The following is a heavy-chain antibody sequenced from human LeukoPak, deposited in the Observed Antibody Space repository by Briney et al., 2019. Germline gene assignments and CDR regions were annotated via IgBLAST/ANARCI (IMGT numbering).Heavy chain of an antibody. D-gene: IGHD2-15*01. CDR1: GGSIGSSSYY. CDR3: ARTAGYCSGGTCVDS. CDR2: IYYSGST. V-gene: IGHV4-39*01. Sequence: KPSETLSLTRSVSGGSIGSSSYYWGWIRQPPGKGLEWIGSIYYSGSTYYNPSLKSRLTIAADTSKNQFSLRLSSVTAADTAVYYCARTAGYCSGGTCVDSWGQGTLITVSS. J-gene: IGHJ4*02.